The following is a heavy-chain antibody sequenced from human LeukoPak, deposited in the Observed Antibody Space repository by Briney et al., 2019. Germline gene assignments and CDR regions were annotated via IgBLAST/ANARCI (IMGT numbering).Heavy chain of an antibody. D-gene: IGHD1-7*01. CDR1: GYTFTGYY. J-gene: IGHJ4*02. CDR3: AKETEPKNNWNYYYFDY. Sequence: ASVKVSCKASGYTFTGYYMHWVRQAPGQGLEWMGWINLNSGGTNYAQKFQGRVTMTRDTSISTAYMELNSLRAEDTAVYYCAKETEPKNNWNYYYFDYWGQGTLATVSS. V-gene: IGHV1-2*02. CDR2: INLNSGGT.